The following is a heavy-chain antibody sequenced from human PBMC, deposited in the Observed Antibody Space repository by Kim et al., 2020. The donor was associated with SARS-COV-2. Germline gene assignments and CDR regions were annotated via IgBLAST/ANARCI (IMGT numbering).Heavy chain of an antibody. D-gene: IGHD4-17*01. V-gene: IGHV3-7*01. Sequence: GGSLRLSCAASGFTFSSYWMSWVRQAPGKGLEWVANIKQDGSEKYYVDSVKGRFTISRDNAKNSLYLQMNSLRAEDTAVYYCARPSVHYYGDYGAFDYWGQGTLVTVSS. CDR1: GFTFSSYW. CDR3: ARPSVHYYGDYGAFDY. J-gene: IGHJ4*02. CDR2: IKQDGSEK.